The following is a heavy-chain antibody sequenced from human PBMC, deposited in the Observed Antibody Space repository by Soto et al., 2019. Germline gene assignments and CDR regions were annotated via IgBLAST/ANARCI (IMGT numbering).Heavy chain of an antibody. D-gene: IGHD3-10*01. V-gene: IGHV4-59*01. J-gene: IGHJ4*02. CDR1: GGSISSYY. CDR3: ARLNYYGSGSYPSDY. Sequence: KTSETLSLTCTVSGGSISSYYWSWIRQPPGKGLEWIGYIYYSGSTNYNPSLKSRVTISVDTSKNQFSLKLSSVTAADTAVYYCARLNYYGSGSYPSDYWGQGTLVTVSS. CDR2: IYYSGST.